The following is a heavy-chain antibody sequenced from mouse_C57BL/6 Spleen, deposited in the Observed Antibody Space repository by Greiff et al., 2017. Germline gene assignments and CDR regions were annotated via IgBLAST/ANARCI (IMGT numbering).Heavy chain of an antibody. CDR1: GFTFTDAW. Sequence: EVKLVESGGGLVQPGGSMKLSCAASGFTFTDAWMDWVRQSPEKGLEWVAEIRNKANNPATYYAESVKGRFTITRDDSKSSVYLQMNSLRAEDAGIYYCTRQRFHFDYWGQGTTLTVSS. CDR3: TRQRFHFDY. CDR2: IRNKANNPAT. V-gene: IGHV6-6*01. J-gene: IGHJ2*01.